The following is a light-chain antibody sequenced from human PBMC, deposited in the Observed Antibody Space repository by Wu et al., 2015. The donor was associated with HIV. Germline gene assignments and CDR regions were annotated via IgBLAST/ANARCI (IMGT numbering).Light chain of an antibody. Sequence: EIVLTQTPGTLSLSPGDRATLSCRASQSVRNRLAWYQQRPGQPPRLLIFNASLRATGIPDRFSGSGSGTDFILTVSSLEPEDSAVYYCQQRGDRPPTFDQGTRLEIK. CDR3: QQRGDRPPT. CDR2: NAS. J-gene: IGKJ5*01. V-gene: IGKV3-11*01. CDR1: QSVRNR.